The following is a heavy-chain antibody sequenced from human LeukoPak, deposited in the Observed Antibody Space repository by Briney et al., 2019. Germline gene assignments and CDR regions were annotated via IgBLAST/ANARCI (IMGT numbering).Heavy chain of an antibody. V-gene: IGHV3-11*01. CDR3: ATEGGNYKPFDI. Sequence: GRSLRLSCAASGFTFGDYYMSWIRQAPGKGPEWVSYINAGGTIISYADSVKGRFTISRDNAKDSLYLQMNSLRAEDTAMYYCATEGGNYKPFDIWGQGTMVTVSS. CDR1: GFTFGDYY. D-gene: IGHD1-7*01. CDR2: INAGGTII. J-gene: IGHJ3*02.